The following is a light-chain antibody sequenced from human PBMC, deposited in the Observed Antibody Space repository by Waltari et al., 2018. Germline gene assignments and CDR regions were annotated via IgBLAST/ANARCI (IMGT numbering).Light chain of an antibody. V-gene: IGLV7-46*01. J-gene: IGLJ3*02. CDR3: LLSYAGARV. Sequence: QAGVTQEPSLTVSPGGTVTHTCVSSTGPPTNDHCPYWFQQKPGHAPRALIYDGTNRQSWTPARFSGSLVGGKAALTLSGAQPEDETVYYCLLSYAGARVFGGGTKLTVL. CDR2: DGT. CDR1: TGPPTNDHC.